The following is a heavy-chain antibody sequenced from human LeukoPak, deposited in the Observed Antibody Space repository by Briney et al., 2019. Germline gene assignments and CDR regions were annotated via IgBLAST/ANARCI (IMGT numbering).Heavy chain of an antibody. Sequence: GGSLRLSCAASGFTFSSYAMHWVRQAPGKGLEWVAVISYDGSNKYYADSVKGRFTISRDNSKNTLYLQTNSLRAEDTAVYYCARDPYYYDSSGYYSGHPPNYWGQGTLVTVSS. J-gene: IGHJ4*02. D-gene: IGHD3-22*01. CDR2: ISYDGSNK. V-gene: IGHV3-30-3*01. CDR1: GFTFSSYA. CDR3: ARDPYYYDSSGYYSGHPPNY.